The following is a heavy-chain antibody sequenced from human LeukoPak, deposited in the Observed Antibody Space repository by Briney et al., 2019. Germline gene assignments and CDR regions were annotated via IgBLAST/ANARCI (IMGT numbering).Heavy chain of an antibody. CDR1: GFTFSSYA. J-gene: IGHJ3*02. CDR2: VSGSGGST. CDR3: AKDRLYGPPGGAFDI. V-gene: IGHV3-23*01. D-gene: IGHD1-14*01. Sequence: GGSLRLSCAASGFTFSSYAMSWVRQAPGKGLEWVSAVSGSGGSTYYADSVKGRFTISRDNSKNTLYLQMNRLRAEDTAVYYCAKDRLYGPPGGAFDIWGQGTMVTVSS.